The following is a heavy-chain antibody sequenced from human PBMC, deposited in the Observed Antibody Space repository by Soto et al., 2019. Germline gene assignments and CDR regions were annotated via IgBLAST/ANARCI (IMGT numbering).Heavy chain of an antibody. J-gene: IGHJ6*02. CDR1: GGSISSGGYY. Sequence: SETLSLTCTVSGGSISSGGYYWSWIRQHPGKGLEWIGYIYYSGSTYYNPSLKSRVTISVNTSKNQFSLKLSSVTAADTAVYYCARGAARTYYYYGMDVWGQGTTVTVSS. CDR2: IYYSGST. D-gene: IGHD6-6*01. CDR3: ARGAARTYYYYGMDV. V-gene: IGHV4-31*03.